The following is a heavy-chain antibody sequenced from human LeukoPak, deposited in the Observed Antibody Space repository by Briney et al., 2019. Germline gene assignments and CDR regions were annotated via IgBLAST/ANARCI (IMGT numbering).Heavy chain of an antibody. CDR3: ARERGTLAVAGDAVDI. D-gene: IGHD6-19*01. J-gene: IGHJ3*02. Sequence: SVKVSCKASGDTFSTYTVTWVRQAPGQGLEWMGGVIPILGTPNYAQKFQGRVTITADKSTTTVSIDLRSLRSDDTAVYYCARERGTLAVAGDAVDIWGQGTMVTVSS. CDR2: VIPILGTP. V-gene: IGHV1-69*08. CDR1: GDTFSTYT.